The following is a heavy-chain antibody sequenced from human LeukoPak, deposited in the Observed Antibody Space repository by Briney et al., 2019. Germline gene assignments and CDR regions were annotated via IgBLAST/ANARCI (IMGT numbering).Heavy chain of an antibody. D-gene: IGHD3-10*01. V-gene: IGHV3-23*01. CDR1: GFTFSSYA. J-gene: IGHJ4*02. CDR2: ISGTDGSA. Sequence: HAGGSLRLSCAASGFTFSSYAMSWVRQAPGKGLEWVSVISGTDGSAYYADSVKGRFTISRDSSKNTLYLQMNSLRAEDTAVYYCAKVVASYYYGSGSYYNPPNYFDYWGQGTLVTVSS. CDR3: AKVVASYYYGSGSYYNPPNYFDY.